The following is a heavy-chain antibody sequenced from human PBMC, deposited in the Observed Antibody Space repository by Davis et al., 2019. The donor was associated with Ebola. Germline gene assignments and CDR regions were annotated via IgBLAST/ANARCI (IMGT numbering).Heavy chain of an antibody. CDR1: GYTFTSYG. CDR2: ISAYNGNT. J-gene: IGHJ6*02. V-gene: IGHV1-18*01. Sequence: ASVKVSCKASGYTFTSYGISWVRQAPGQGLEWMGWISAYNGNTNYAHKLQGRVTMTTDTSTSTAYMELRSLRSDDTAVYYGARADVERYSYGTLLYYYYYGMDVWGQGTTVTVSS. D-gene: IGHD5-18*01. CDR3: ARADVERYSYGTLLYYYYYGMDV.